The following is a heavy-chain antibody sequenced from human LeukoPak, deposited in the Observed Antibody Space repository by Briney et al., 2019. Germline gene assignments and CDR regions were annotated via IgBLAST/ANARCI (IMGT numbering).Heavy chain of an antibody. CDR1: GFTFSDAA. D-gene: IGHD5-18*01. CDR3: TARSDTYGHFDY. CDR2: IRGKGNNYAT. Sequence: PGGSLKLSCVVSGFTFSDAAMHWVRQASGTGLEWAARIRGKGNNYATTNAASVEGRFTISRDDSKKTAFLQMNSLKVEDTAVYYCTARSDTYGHFDYWGQGILVTVSS. J-gene: IGHJ4*02. V-gene: IGHV3-73*01.